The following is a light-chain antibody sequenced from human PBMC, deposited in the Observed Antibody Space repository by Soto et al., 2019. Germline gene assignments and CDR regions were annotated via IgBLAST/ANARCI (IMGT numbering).Light chain of an antibody. V-gene: IGKV1-5*01. CDR3: QQCRTGWT. CDR2: AAS. Sequence: DIQMTQSPSTLSASVGDTVTITCRASESIDNWLAWYQQKPGKAPKLLIFAASTLVRGVPARFSGRGSGTEFTLTISSLQADDYATFYCQQCRTGWTFGQGTKVEIK. J-gene: IGKJ1*01. CDR1: ESIDNW.